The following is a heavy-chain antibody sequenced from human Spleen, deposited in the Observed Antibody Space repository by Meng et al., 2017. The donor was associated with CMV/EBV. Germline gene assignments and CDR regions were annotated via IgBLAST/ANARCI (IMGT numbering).Heavy chain of an antibody. CDR2: IYSGGST. V-gene: IGHV3-53*01. CDR1: GFTVSSNY. Sequence: GGSLRLSCAASGFTVSSNYMSWVRQAPGKGLEWVSVIYSGGSTYYADSVKGRFTISRDNSKNTLYPQMNSLRAEDTAVYYCASELVEMATITSDYWGQGTLVTVSS. J-gene: IGHJ4*02. D-gene: IGHD5-24*01. CDR3: ASELVEMATITSDY.